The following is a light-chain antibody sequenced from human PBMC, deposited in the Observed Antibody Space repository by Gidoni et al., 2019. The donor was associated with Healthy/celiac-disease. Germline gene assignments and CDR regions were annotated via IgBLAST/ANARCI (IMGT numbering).Light chain of an antibody. CDR3: NSRDSSGNHP. CDR1: SLRSYY. Sequence: SSELTQAPAVSVALGQTVRITCQGDSLRSYYASWYQQKPGQAPVLVIYGKNNRPSGIPDRFSGSSSGNTASLTITGPQAEDEADYYCNSRDSSGNHPFGGWTNLTVL. J-gene: IGLJ2*01. V-gene: IGLV3-19*01. CDR2: GKN.